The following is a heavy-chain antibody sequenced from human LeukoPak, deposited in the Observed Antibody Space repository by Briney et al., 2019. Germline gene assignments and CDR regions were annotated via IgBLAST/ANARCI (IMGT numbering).Heavy chain of an antibody. CDR2: MNPNSGHT. D-gene: IGHD3-3*01. V-gene: IGHV1-8*03. Sequence: ASVKVSCKASGYTFSSSDINWVRRATGQGLEWMGWMNPNSGHTGYAQKFQGRITFTRNTSISTAYMELSSLRPEDTAVYFCARGVDYALWSDSSYQFYYMDVWGKGATATVSS. J-gene: IGHJ6*03. CDR3: ARGVDYALWSDSSYQFYYMDV. CDR1: GYTFSSSD.